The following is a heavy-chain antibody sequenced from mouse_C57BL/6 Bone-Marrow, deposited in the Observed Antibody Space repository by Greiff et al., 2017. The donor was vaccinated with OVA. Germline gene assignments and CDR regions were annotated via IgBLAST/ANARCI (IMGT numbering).Heavy chain of an antibody. CDR2: INPYNGGT. D-gene: IGHD1-1*01. J-gene: IGHJ4*01. V-gene: IGHV1-19*01. CDR3: ARGGNYYGSSFAMDY. Sequence: EVQLQQSGPVLVKPGASVKMSCKASGYTFTDYYMNWVKQSHGKSLEWIGVINPYNGGTSYNQKFKGKATLTVDKSSSTAYMELNSLTSEDSAVYYCARGGNYYGSSFAMDYWGQGTSVTVSS. CDR1: GYTFTDYY.